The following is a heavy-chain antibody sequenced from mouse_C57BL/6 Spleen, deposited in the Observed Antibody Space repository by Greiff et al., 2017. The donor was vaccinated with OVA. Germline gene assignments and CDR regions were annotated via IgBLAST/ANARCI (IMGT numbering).Heavy chain of an antibody. CDR2: IYPGGGYT. D-gene: IGHD2-2*01. CDR3: ARYGFYFDY. J-gene: IGHJ2*01. V-gene: IGHV1-63*01. CDR1: GYTFTNYW. Sequence: VQLVESGAELVRPGTSVKMSCKASGYTFTNYWIGWAKQRPGHGLEWIGDIYPGGGYTNYNEKFKGKATLTADKSSSTAYMQFSSLTSEDSAIYYCARYGFYFDYWGQGTTLTVSS.